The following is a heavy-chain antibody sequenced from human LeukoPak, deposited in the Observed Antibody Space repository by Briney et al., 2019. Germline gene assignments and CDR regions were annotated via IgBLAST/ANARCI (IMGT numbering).Heavy chain of an antibody. CDR2: IYYSGST. CDR1: GGSISSYY. V-gene: IGHV4-59*01. CDR3: ARHYDFWSAYNY. D-gene: IGHD3-3*01. Sequence: SETLSLTCTVSGGSISSYYWSWIRQPPGKGLEWIGYIYYSGSTNYNPSLKSRVTISVDTSKNQFSLKLSSVTAADTAVYYCARHYDFWSAYNYWGQGILVTVSS. J-gene: IGHJ4*02.